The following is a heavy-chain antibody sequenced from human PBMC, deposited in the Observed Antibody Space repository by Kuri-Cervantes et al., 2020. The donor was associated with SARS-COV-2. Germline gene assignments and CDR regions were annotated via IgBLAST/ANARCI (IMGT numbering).Heavy chain of an antibody. CDR1: GFTFSSYG. J-gene: IGHJ4*02. CDR2: ISSGSVI. V-gene: IGHV3-48*01. D-gene: IGHD6-19*01. Sequence: GGSLRLACEASGFTFSSYGMDWVRQAQGKGLEWVSHISSGSVIHYGDSVKVRFTISRDNAMDSLYLQMDRLRVYDTAIYYCASDRGVEQWLDGLDYWGQGTMVTVSS. CDR3: ASDRGVEQWLDGLDY.